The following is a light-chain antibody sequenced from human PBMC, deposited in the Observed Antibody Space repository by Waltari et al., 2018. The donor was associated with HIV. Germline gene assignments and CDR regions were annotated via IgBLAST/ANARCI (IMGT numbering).Light chain of an antibody. CDR3: QQYDNLPRVT. Sequence: DIQMTQSPSSLSASVGDRVTITCQASQDISNFLNWYQQKPGKAPKLLIYDASNLEPGVPSRFSGSASGTDFTFTISSLQPEDIVTYYCQQYDNLPRVTFGPGTKVDI. CDR2: DAS. J-gene: IGKJ3*01. CDR1: QDISNF. V-gene: IGKV1-33*01.